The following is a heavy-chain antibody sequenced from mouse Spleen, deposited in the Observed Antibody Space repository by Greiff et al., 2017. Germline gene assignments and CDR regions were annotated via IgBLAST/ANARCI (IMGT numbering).Heavy chain of an antibody. J-gene: IGHJ3*01. D-gene: IGHD2-4*01. CDR3: ARKEIYYDYPWFAY. CDR2: INPSSGYT. CDR1: GYTFTSYT. V-gene: IGHV1-4*01. Sequence: QVQLQQSGAELARPGASVKMSCKASGYTFTSYTMHWVKQRPGQGLEWIGYINPSSGYTKYNQKFKDKATLTADKSSSTAYMQLSSLTSEDSAVYHCARKEIYYDYPWFAYWGQGTLVTVSA.